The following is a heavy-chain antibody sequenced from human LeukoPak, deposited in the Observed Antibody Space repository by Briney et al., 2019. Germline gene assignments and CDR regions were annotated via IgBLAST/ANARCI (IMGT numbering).Heavy chain of an antibody. D-gene: IGHD4-17*01. Sequence: PGTSLSLSCAASGFTFNKYAMSWVRQAPEKGLEWGSSVSIGGGSREYADSVKGRFTISRDNSQNTLYLQLNSLRVEDTAVYYCAKLSTYGDSTEDHWGQGTLVTVSS. CDR1: GFTFNKYA. J-gene: IGHJ4*02. CDR2: VSIGGGSR. CDR3: AKLSTYGDSTEDH. V-gene: IGHV3-23*01.